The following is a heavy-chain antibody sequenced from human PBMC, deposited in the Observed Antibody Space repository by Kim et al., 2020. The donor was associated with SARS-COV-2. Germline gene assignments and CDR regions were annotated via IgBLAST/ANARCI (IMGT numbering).Heavy chain of an antibody. CDR3: ARVFGVVPAARYYYYYGMDV. D-gene: IGHD2-2*01. J-gene: IGHJ6*02. V-gene: IGHV1-2*02. Sequence: ASVKVSCKASGYTFTGYYMHWVRQAPGQGLEWMGWINPNSGGTNYAQKFQGRVTMTRDTSISTAYMELSRLRSDDTAVYYCARVFGVVPAARYYYYYGMDVWGQGTTVTVSS. CDR1: GYTFTGYY. CDR2: INPNSGGT.